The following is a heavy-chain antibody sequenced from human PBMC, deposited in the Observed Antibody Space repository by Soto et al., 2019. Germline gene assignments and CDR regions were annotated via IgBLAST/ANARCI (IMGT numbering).Heavy chain of an antibody. D-gene: IGHD3-16*01. CDR2: IYYTGST. CDR3: ARSLRNDLFDY. CDR1: GGSISRFF. J-gene: IGHJ4*02. V-gene: IGHV4-59*01. Sequence: SETLSLTCTVSGGSISRFFWGWIRQPPGKGLELIGYIYYTGSTNYHPSPKSRVTISVDTSKNQFSLKLNSVTAADTAVYFCARSLRNDLFDYWGQGALVTVSS.